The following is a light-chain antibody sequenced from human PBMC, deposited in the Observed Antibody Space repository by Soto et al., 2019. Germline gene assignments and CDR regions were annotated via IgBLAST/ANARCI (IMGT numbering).Light chain of an antibody. V-gene: IGKV1-9*01. CDR2: AAS. J-gene: IGKJ3*01. CDR3: QQLNSYPPFT. CDR1: QGISRF. Sequence: DIQLTQSPSFLSASVGDRVTITCRARQGISRFLAWYQQKPGKAPKLLIYAASTLQSGVPSRFSGSGSGTEFTLTISSLQPEDFATYYCQQLNSYPPFTFGPGTKVDIK.